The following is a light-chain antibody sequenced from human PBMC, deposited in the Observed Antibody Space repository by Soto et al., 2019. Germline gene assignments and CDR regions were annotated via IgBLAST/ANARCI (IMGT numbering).Light chain of an antibody. CDR2: AAS. J-gene: IGKJ1*01. CDR3: QQYNNWPV. CDR1: QSVSSN. Sequence: EIVLTQSPGTLSLSPGERATLSCRASQSVSSNLAWYQQKPGQAPRLLIYAASTRATGIPARFSGSGFGTEFTLTISSLQSEDFAVYYCQQYNNWPVFGQGTKVDIK. V-gene: IGKV3-15*01.